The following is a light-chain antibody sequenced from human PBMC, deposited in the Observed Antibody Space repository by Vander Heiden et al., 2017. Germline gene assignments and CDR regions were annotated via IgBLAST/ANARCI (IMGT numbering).Light chain of an antibody. Sequence: QSALIQPASVSGPPGQSITISCSGTSSDVGGFNLVSWHQHHPGKAPKLILYEVSKRPSGISHRFSGSRSGNTASLTISGLQTEDEADYYCSSYVRGGTLVFGGGTKLAVL. CDR3: SSYVRGGTLV. CDR2: EVS. J-gene: IGLJ2*01. CDR1: SSDVGGFNL. V-gene: IGLV2-23*02.